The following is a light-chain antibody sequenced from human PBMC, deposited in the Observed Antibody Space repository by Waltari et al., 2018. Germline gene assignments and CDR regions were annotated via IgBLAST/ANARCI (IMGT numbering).Light chain of an antibody. Sequence: EIVLTQSPGPLSFSPGERATLSCRASQSVSSNCLAWYQQRPGQAPRLLIHGSSSRATGIPDRFSGSGSGTDFTLTISRLEPEDFAMYYCQQYGRSWNTFGQGTKLEIK. CDR1: QSVSSNC. CDR2: GSS. CDR3: QQYGRSWNT. J-gene: IGKJ2*01. V-gene: IGKV3-20*01.